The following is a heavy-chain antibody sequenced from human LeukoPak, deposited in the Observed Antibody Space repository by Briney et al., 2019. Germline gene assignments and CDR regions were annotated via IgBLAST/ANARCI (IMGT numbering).Heavy chain of an antibody. V-gene: IGHV3-66*01. Sequence: TGGSLRLSCAASEFSVSNNHMNWVRQAPGKGLEWVSIIHTGGTTHYADSLKDRFTISRDDSINTLYLQMNSLRAEDTAVYYCARDSSSYYFDYWGQGTLITVSS. J-gene: IGHJ4*02. CDR2: IHTGGTT. D-gene: IGHD6-6*01. CDR1: EFSVSNNH. CDR3: ARDSSSYYFDY.